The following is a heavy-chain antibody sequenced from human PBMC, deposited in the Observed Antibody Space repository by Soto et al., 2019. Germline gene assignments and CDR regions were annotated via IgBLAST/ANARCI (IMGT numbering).Heavy chain of an antibody. CDR2: IVPILGVP. V-gene: IGHV1-69*08. CDR1: GGTFSSYT. Sequence: QVQLVQSGAEVKKPGSSVKVSCKASGGTFSSYTVSWVRQAPGQGLEWMGRIVPILGVPNYAQRFQGRVTITADKGTNRAYMELSSLRSEDTAVYYCARDRYAYGSGSTIDNWGQGTLVTVSS. D-gene: IGHD3-10*01. J-gene: IGHJ4*02. CDR3: ARDRYAYGSGSTIDN.